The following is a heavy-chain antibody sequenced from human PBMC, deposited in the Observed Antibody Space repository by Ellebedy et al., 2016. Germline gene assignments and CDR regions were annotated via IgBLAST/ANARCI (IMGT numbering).Heavy chain of an antibody. CDR3: ARAPIVAIVPAAYNWFDP. J-gene: IGHJ5*02. CDR2: IYYSGST. Sequence: SETLSLTXTVSGGSISSSSYYWGWIRQPPGKGLEWIGSIYYSGSTYYNPSLKSRVTISVDTSKNQFSLKLSSVTAADTAVYYCARAPIVAIVPAAYNWFDPWGQGTLVTVSS. V-gene: IGHV4-39*07. D-gene: IGHD2-2*01. CDR1: GGSISSSSYY.